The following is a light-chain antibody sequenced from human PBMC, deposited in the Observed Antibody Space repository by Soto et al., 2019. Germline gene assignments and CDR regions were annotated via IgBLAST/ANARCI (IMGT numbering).Light chain of an antibody. CDR1: QSISSY. CDR3: QQRDNWPIT. V-gene: IGKV1D-13*01. Sequence: QVNQSAVTLSLSLGARVTITCGASQSISSYIGWYQQKPGQAPRLLIYAASNMDTGVPARFSGSGSGTDFTLTISSLQPEDFSTYYCQQRDNWPITFGHGTRLEIK. J-gene: IGKJ5*01. CDR2: AAS.